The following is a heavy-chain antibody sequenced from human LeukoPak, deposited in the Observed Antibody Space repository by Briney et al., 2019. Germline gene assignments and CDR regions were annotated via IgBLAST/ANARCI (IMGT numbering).Heavy chain of an antibody. Sequence: GGSLRLSCAASGFTFSSYGMHWVRQAPGKGLEWVAVISYDGSNKYYADSVKGRFTISRDNSKNTLYLQMNSLRAEDTAVYYCAKFWTGRPTGNAFDIWGQGTMVTVSS. CDR1: GFTFSSYG. V-gene: IGHV3-30*18. CDR2: ISYDGSNK. D-gene: IGHD3/OR15-3a*01. CDR3: AKFWTGRPTGNAFDI. J-gene: IGHJ3*02.